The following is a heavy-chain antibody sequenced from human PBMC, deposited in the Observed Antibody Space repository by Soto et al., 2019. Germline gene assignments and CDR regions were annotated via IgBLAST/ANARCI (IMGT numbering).Heavy chain of an antibody. J-gene: IGHJ4*02. CDR1: GFTFNNYA. D-gene: IGHD2-15*01. V-gene: IGHV3-23*01. CDR2: ISGSGGST. CDR3: AKDGYYCSGGSCYMGVY. Sequence: GGSLRLSCAASGFTFNNYAMSWVRQAPGKGLEWVSAISGSGGSTYYADSVKGRSTISRDNSKNTLYLQMNSLRAEDTAIYYCAKDGYYCSGGSCYMGVYWGQGTLVTVSS.